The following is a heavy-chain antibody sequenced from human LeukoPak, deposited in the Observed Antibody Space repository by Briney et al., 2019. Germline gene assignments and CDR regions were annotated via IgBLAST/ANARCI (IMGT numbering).Heavy chain of an antibody. J-gene: IGHJ4*02. Sequence: GGSLRLSCAASGFTFDDYGMSWVRQAPGKGLEWVSAISGSGGSTNYADSVKGRFTISRDNSKNTLYLQMNSLRAEDTAVYYCAKANHFNWNYEGYFDYWGQGILVTVSS. CDR1: GFTFDDYG. CDR3: AKANHFNWNYEGYFDY. CDR2: ISGSGGST. D-gene: IGHD1-7*01. V-gene: IGHV3-23*01.